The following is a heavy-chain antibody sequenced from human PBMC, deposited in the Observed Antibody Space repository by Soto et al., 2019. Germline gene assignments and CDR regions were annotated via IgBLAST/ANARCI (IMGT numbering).Heavy chain of an antibody. CDR1: GYSFSNYW. CDR3: ERLDWGADRIFDY. J-gene: IGHJ4*02. Sequence: EVQLVQSGAEVKKPGESLKISCKGSGYSFSNYWIGWVRQMPGKGLEWMGIIYPGDSDSRYSPSFQGQVTISADKSIKTAYLQWSSLKASDTAIYYCERLDWGADRIFDYWGQGTLVTVSS. V-gene: IGHV5-51*01. CDR2: IYPGDSDS. D-gene: IGHD7-27*01.